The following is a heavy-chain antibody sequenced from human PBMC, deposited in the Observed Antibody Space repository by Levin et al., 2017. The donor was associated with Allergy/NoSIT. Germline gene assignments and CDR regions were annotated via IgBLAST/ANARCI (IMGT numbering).Heavy chain of an antibody. CDR2: ISSDGGTA. J-gene: IGHJ4*02. D-gene: IGHD5/OR15-5a*01. V-gene: IGHV3-23*01. CDR3: AGHSTHFDSSGYVYDDY. Sequence: SCEVSCIPFLPSSLPFVLPAPCPGLEWVSTISSDGGTAYYADSVKGRFTISRDNSRNTLYVQLNSLGADDTAVYYCAGHSTHFDSSGYVYDDYWGQGTLVTVSS. CDR1: CIPFLPSS.